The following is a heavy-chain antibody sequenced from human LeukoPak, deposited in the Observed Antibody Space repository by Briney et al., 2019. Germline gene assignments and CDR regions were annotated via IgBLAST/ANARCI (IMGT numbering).Heavy chain of an antibody. CDR2: ISSSSSYI. CDR1: GFTFSSYS. Sequence: GGSLRLSCAASGFTFSSYSMNWVRHAPGKGLDWGSSISSSSSYIYYADAVKGRFTITRDNAKNSLYLKMNSLRAEDTAVYFCTTGRVISYCGCDCYWFDPRGQGTLVTVSS. J-gene: IGHJ5*02. CDR3: TTGRVISYCGCDCYWFDP. D-gene: IGHD2-21*02. V-gene: IGHV3-21*01.